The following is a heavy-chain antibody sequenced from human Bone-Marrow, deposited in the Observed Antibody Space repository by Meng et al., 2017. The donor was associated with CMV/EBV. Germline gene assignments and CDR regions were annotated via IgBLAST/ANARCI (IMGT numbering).Heavy chain of an antibody. V-gene: IGHV3-48*04. CDR3: ARDGNYGDYR. J-gene: IGHJ4*02. Sequence: GGSLRLSCAASGFTFSSYSMNWVRQAPGKGLEWVSSISSSGSTIYYADSVKGRFTIPRDNAKNSLYLQRNSLRAEDTAVYYCARDGNYGDYRWGQGTLVTVSS. CDR1: GFTFSSYS. CDR2: ISSSGSTI. D-gene: IGHD4-17*01.